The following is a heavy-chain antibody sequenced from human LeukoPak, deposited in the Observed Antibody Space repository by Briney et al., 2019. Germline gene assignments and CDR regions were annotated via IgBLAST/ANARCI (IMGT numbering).Heavy chain of an antibody. CDR2: IYYSGST. D-gene: IGHD3-3*01. Sequence: KPSETLSLTCTVSGGSISSSSYSWGWIRQPPGKGLEWIGSIYYSGSTYYNPSLKSRVTISVDTSKNQFSLKLSSVTAADTAVYYCARHADDPVWFDPWGQGTLVTVSS. CDR3: ARHADDPVWFDP. CDR1: GGSISSSSYS. V-gene: IGHV4-39*01. J-gene: IGHJ5*02.